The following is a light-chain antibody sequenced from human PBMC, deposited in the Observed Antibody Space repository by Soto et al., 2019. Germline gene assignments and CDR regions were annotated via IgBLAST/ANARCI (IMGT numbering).Light chain of an antibody. CDR1: QTISSW. V-gene: IGKV1-5*03. CDR3: QPLNSYD. J-gene: IGKJ5*01. CDR2: KAS. Sequence: DIQMTHSPSTLSGSVGDRVTIICRASQTISSWLAWYQQKPGKAPKLLIYKASTLKSGVPSRFSGSGSGTEFTLTISSLQPDNFATYYFQPLNSYDFGQGTLLAI.